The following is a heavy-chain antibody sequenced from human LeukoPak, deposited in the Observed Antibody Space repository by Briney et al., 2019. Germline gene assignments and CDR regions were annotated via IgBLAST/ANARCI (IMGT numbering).Heavy chain of an antibody. CDR2: ISHRGRT. CDR1: GGSVSGYY. V-gene: IGHV4-34*01. Sequence: SETLSLTCAVYGGSVSGYYWSWIRQPPGKGLELIGEISHRGRTHYNPSLKGRVTMSVDTSKNQFALEVDSVTAADTAVYYCARIPLYFLEPFDYWGQGILVTVSS. CDR3: ARIPLYFLEPFDY. J-gene: IGHJ4*02. D-gene: IGHD3-3*01.